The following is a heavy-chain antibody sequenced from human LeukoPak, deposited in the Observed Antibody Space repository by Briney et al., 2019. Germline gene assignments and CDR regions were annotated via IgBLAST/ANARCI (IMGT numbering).Heavy chain of an antibody. J-gene: IGHJ4*02. D-gene: IGHD3-3*02. V-gene: IGHV3-11*04. Sequence: GGSLRLSCAASGFTFSNAWMSWVRQAPGKGLEWVSYISSSGSTIYYADSVKGRFTISRDNAKNSLYLQMNSLRAEDTAVYYCATHFWSGYYSDYWGQGTLVTVSS. CDR2: ISSSGSTI. CDR1: GFTFSNAW. CDR3: ATHFWSGYYSDY.